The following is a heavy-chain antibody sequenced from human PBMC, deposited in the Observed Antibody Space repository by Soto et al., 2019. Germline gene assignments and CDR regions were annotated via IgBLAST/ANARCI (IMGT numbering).Heavy chain of an antibody. J-gene: IGHJ4*02. CDR3: ARVPEGPAYDSNYAYYFDY. CDR1: GGTFSSYA. V-gene: IGHV1-69*01. D-gene: IGHD4-4*01. Sequence: QVQLVQSGAEVKKPGSSVKVSCKASGGTFSSYAISWVRQAPGQGLEWMGGIIPIFGTANYAQKFQGRVTITADESTSTAYMELSSLRSEDTAVYYCARVPEGPAYDSNYAYYFDYWGQGTLVTVSS. CDR2: IIPIFGTA.